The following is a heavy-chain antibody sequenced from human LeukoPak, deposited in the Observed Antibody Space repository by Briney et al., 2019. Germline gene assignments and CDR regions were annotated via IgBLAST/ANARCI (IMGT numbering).Heavy chain of an antibody. Sequence: GGSLRLSCAASGFTFSDYYMSWVRQAPGKGLEWVSYIANSGSTIYYADSVKGRFTISRDNSKNTLYLQMNSLRTEDTAVYYCARETGSYDSNGYYSYWGQGTLVTVSS. D-gene: IGHD3-22*01. CDR3: ARETGSYDSNGYYSY. J-gene: IGHJ4*02. CDR1: GFTFSDYY. CDR2: IANSGSTI. V-gene: IGHV3-11*04.